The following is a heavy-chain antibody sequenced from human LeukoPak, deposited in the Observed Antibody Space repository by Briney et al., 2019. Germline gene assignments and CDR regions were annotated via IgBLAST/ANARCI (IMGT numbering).Heavy chain of an antibody. J-gene: IGHJ6*02. V-gene: IGHV4-39*07. D-gene: IGHD3-10*01. CDR2: IYYSGST. Sequence: SETLSLTCTVSGGSISSSSYYWGWIRQPPGKGLEWIGSIYYSGSTYYNPSLKSRVTISVDTSKNQFSLKLSSVTAADTAVYYCARCVRGYLVLGYYYGMDVWGQGTTVTVSS. CDR1: GGSISSSSYY. CDR3: ARCVRGYLVLGYYYGMDV.